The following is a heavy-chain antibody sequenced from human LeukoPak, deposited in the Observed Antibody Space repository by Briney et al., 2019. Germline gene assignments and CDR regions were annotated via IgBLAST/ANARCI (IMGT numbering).Heavy chain of an antibody. CDR2: IIPIFGTA. Sequence: SVKVSCKASGGTFSSYAISWVRQAPGHGLEWMGGIIPIFGTANYAQKFQGRVTITTDESTSTAYMELSSLRYEDTAVYYYARCGDSSGYYYEGDYFEYWGQGTLVTVSS. J-gene: IGHJ4*02. V-gene: IGHV1-69*05. D-gene: IGHD3-22*01. CDR1: GGTFSSYA. CDR3: ARCGDSSGYYYEGDYFEY.